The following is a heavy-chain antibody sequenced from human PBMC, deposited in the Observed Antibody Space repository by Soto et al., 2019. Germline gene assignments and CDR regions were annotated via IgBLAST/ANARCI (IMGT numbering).Heavy chain of an antibody. D-gene: IGHD2-15*01. Sequence: ASVKVSCKASGYTFTSYYMHWVRQAPGQGLEWMGIINPSGGSTSYAQKFQGRVTMTRDTSTSTVYMELSSLRSEDTAVYYCARNSGAYCSGGSCYSGGSWLDYWG. V-gene: IGHV1-46*03. CDR3: ARNSGAYCSGGSCYSGGSWLDY. CDR1: GYTFTSYY. CDR2: INPSGGST. J-gene: IGHJ4*01.